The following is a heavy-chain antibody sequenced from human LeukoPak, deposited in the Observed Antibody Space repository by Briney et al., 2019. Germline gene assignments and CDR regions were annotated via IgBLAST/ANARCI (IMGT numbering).Heavy chain of an antibody. D-gene: IGHD1-14*01. CDR3: ARVYTSENTRRGASYYYYYMDV. V-gene: IGHV1-8*01. Sequence: ASVKVSCKASGYTFTNSDISWIRQASGHGLEWMGWMNPNSGNTDYAQKFQGRVTITADESTSTAYMELSSLRSEDTAVYYCARVYTSENTRRGASYYYYYMDVWGKGTTVTVSS. CDR2: MNPNSGNT. J-gene: IGHJ6*03. CDR1: GYTFTNSD.